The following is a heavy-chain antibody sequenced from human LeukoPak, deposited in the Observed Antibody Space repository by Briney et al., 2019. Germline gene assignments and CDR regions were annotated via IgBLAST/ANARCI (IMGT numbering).Heavy chain of an antibody. J-gene: IGHJ4*02. Sequence: PSETLSLTCTVSGGSISDYYWSWIRQPAGKGLEWIGRIYAGGSINYNPSLKSRVTMSADTSKNQFSLNLNSVTAADTAVYYCARHYKSTRTTVFDYWGRGTLVTVSS. CDR1: GGSISDYY. V-gene: IGHV4-4*07. D-gene: IGHD4-11*01. CDR3: ARHYKSTRTTVFDY. CDR2: IYAGGSI.